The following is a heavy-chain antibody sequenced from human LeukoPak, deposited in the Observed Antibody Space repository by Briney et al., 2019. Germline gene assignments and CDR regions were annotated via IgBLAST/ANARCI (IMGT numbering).Heavy chain of an antibody. CDR2: IIPIFGTA. J-gene: IGHJ4*02. CDR3: ARDYFYDSSGYYFDY. CDR1: GGTFSSYA. Sequence: GASVKVSCTASGGTFSSYAISWVRQAPGQGLEWMGGIIPIFGTANYAQKFQGRVTITADESTSTAYMELSSLRSEDTAVYYCARDYFYDSSGYYFDYWGQGTLVTVSS. D-gene: IGHD3-22*01. V-gene: IGHV1-69*13.